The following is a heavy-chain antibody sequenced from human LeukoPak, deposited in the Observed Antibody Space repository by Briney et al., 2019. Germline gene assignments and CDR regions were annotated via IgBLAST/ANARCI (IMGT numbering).Heavy chain of an antibody. V-gene: IGHV3-23*01. J-gene: IGHJ5*02. CDR3: AKDRFGSGSPNWFGP. D-gene: IGHD3-10*01. CDR2: ISGSGGDI. CDR1: GFTFSRYA. Sequence: GGSLRLSCAGSGFTFSRYAMSWIRQVPGKGLEWVSAISGSGGDIFYTDSVKGRFTISRDNSKNTLYLQVNSLRAGDTAVYYCAKDRFGSGSPNWFGPWGQGTLVTVSS.